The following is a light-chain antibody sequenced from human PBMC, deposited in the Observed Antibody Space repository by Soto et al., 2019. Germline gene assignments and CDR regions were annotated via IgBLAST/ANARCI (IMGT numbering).Light chain of an antibody. CDR3: QQYDSVPYT. CDR2: DAS. V-gene: IGKV1-33*01. Sequence: DIQMTQSPSSLSASVGDTVSIPCQASQHITHYLNWYRHKPGKAPALLIYDASSLESGVPSRFRARGSGTEFTYTITSLQPEDVATCYCQQYDSVPYTFGQGTKLESK. J-gene: IGKJ2*01. CDR1: QHITHY.